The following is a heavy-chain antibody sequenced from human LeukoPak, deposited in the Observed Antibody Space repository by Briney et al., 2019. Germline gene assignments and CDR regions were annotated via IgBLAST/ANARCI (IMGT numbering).Heavy chain of an antibody. V-gene: IGHV4-59*01. CDR2: IYYSGST. D-gene: IGHD5-12*01. Sequence: TSETLSLTCTVSGGSISSYYWTWIRQPPGKGLEWIGYIYYSGSTNYNPSLKSRVTISVDTSKNQFSLKLSSVTAADTAVYYCARGGASSGYFNWFDPWGQGTLVTVSS. J-gene: IGHJ5*02. CDR3: ARGGASSGYFNWFDP. CDR1: GGSISSYY.